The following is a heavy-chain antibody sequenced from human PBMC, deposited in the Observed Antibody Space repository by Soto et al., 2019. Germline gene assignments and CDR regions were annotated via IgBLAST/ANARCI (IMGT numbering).Heavy chain of an antibody. CDR2: INGDASVT. D-gene: IGHD1-26*01. CDR1: GFTFSRYW. J-gene: IGHJ4*02. V-gene: IGHV3-74*01. CDR3: AREVGSGLS. Sequence: GGSLRLSCAASGFTFSRYWMDWVRQAPGKGPVWVSRINGDASVTGYADSVKGRFTISRDNVKGTLYLQMNSLRAEDTAIYYCAREVGSGLSWGGVTQVTVSS.